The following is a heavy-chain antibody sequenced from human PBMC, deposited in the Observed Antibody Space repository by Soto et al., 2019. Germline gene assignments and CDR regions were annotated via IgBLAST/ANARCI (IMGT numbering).Heavy chain of an antibody. CDR3: AKDAQLAAVVY. V-gene: IGHV3-30*18. Sequence: PGGSLRLSCAASGFTFSSYGMHWVRQAPGKGLEWVAVISYDGSNKYYADSVKGRFTISRDNSKNTLYLQMNSLRAEDTAVYYCAKDAQLAAVVYWGQGTLVTVSS. D-gene: IGHD2-2*01. CDR2: ISYDGSNK. CDR1: GFTFSSYG. J-gene: IGHJ4*02.